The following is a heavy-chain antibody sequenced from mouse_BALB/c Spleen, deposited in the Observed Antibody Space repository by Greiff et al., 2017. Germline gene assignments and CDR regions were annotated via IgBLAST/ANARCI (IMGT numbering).Heavy chain of an antibody. V-gene: IGHV7-3*02. CDR1: GFTFTDYY. J-gene: IGHJ4*01. Sequence: EVMLVESGGGLVQPGGSLRLSCATSGFTFTDYYMSWVRQPPGKALEWLGFIRNKANGYTTEYSASVKGRFTISRDNSQSILYLQMNTLRAEDSATYYCARSEGYYYAMDYWGQGTSVTVSS. CDR2: IRNKANGYTT. CDR3: ARSEGYYYAMDY.